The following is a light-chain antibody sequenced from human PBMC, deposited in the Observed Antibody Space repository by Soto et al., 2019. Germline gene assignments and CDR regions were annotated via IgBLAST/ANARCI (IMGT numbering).Light chain of an antibody. CDR2: LNSDGSH. V-gene: IGLV4-69*01. J-gene: IGLJ2*01. CDR1: SGHSSYA. Sequence: QLVLTQSPSASASLGASVKLTCTLSSGHSSYAIAWHQQQPEKGPRYLMKLNSDGSHTKGDAIPDRFSGSSSGAERYLTISRLQSEDEADYFCQTWGTGIQVFGGGTKLTVL. CDR3: QTWGTGIQV.